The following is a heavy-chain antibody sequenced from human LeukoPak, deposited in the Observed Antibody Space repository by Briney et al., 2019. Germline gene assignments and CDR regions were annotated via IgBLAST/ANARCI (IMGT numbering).Heavy chain of an antibody. Sequence: ASVNVSCKASVYTCTVYYMHWGRHAPGQGLELMGWINPNSGGTNYAHKFQGRVTMTRDTSISPAYMELSRLGSDDPAVYYCAGGVLRFLEWSWGQGTLVTVSS. V-gene: IGHV1-2*02. CDR1: VYTCTVYY. CDR3: AGGVLRFLEWS. CDR2: INPNSGGT. D-gene: IGHD3-3*01. J-gene: IGHJ4*02.